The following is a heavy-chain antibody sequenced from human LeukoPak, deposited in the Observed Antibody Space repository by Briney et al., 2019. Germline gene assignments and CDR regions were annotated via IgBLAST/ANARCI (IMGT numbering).Heavy chain of an antibody. CDR1: GYSFTSYW. CDR2: IYPGDSDT. CDR3: AREFHMEYSSSHDFDY. Sequence: GESLKISCKGSGYSFTSYWIGWVRQMPGKGLEWMGIIYPGDSDTRYSPSFQGQVTISADTSISTAYMELSRLRSDDTAVYYCAREFHMEYSSSHDFDYWGQGTLVTVSS. D-gene: IGHD6-6*01. V-gene: IGHV5-51*01. J-gene: IGHJ4*02.